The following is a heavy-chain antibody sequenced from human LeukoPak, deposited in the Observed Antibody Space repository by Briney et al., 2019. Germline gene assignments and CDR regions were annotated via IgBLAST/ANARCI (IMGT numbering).Heavy chain of an antibody. CDR3: ARSPDILTGENFDF. CDR2: INLNSGGT. Sequence: GASLKVSCKASGYTFTVYYMHWVRQAPGQGLEWMGWINLNSGGTNYAQKFQDRVTMTRDTSIRTAYMELSRLRSGDTAVYYCARSPDILTGENFDFWGQGTLVTVSS. D-gene: IGHD3-9*01. CDR1: GYTFTVYY. V-gene: IGHV1-2*02. J-gene: IGHJ4*02.